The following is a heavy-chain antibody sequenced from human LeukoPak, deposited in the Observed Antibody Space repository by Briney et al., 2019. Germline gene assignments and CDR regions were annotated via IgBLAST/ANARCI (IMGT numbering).Heavy chain of an antibody. D-gene: IGHD3-22*01. CDR2: IYYSGST. CDR1: GGSISSYY. CDR3: ARLGDYYDSSGHYSLDY. Sequence: SETLSLTCTVSGGSISSYYWSWIRQPPGKGLEWIGYIYYSGSTNYNPSLKSRVTISVDTSKNQFSLKLSSVTAADTAVYYCARLGDYYDSSGHYSLDYWGQGTLVTVSS. J-gene: IGHJ4*02. V-gene: IGHV4-59*08.